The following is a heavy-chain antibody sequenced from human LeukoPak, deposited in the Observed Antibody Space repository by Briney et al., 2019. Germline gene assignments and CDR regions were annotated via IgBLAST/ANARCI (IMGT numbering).Heavy chain of an antibody. CDR2: INPDGSAK. V-gene: IGHV3-7*01. CDR3: GRTSYYYDM. J-gene: IGHJ4*02. CDR1: GFTFSTYW. D-gene: IGHD3-22*01. Sequence: GGSLRLSCAASGFTFSTYWMSWVRQAPGKGLEWVANINPDGSAKYYADSMKGRFAIFRDNALNSLYLQMNSLTAEDTAVYYCGRTSYYYDMWGQGTLVTVSS.